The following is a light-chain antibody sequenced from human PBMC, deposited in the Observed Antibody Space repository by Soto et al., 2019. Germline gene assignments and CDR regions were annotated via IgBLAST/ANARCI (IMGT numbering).Light chain of an antibody. J-gene: IGKJ4*01. CDR3: QQLNSYPRT. V-gene: IGKV1-9*01. CDR2: AAS. Sequence: DIQLTQSPSFLSASVGDRVTITCRASQGISSYLAWYQQKPGKAPKLLIYAASTLQSGVPSRFGGSGSGTEFTLTISSLQPEDFATYYCQQLNSYPRTFGGGTKVDIK. CDR1: QGISSY.